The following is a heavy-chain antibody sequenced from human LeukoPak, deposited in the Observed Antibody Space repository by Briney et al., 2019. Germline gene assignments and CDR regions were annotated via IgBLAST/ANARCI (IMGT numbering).Heavy chain of an antibody. CDR3: ASFSPKYYYYMDV. D-gene: IGHD3-3*01. J-gene: IGHJ6*03. Sequence: SETLSLTCTVSGGSISSRTYYWGWIRQPPGKGLEWIGSIYYKGNTYFNPSLKSRVTISEDTSKNQFSLKLSSVTAADTAVYYCASFSPKYYYYMDVWGKGTTVTVSS. CDR2: IYYKGNT. V-gene: IGHV4-39*07. CDR1: GGSISSRTYY.